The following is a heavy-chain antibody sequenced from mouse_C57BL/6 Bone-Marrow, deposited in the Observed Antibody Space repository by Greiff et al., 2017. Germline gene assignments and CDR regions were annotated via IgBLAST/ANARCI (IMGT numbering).Heavy chain of an antibody. J-gene: IGHJ3*01. Sequence: EVKVEESGGGLVQPGGSMKLSCVASGFTFSNYWMNWVRQSPEKGLEWVAQIRLKSDNYATHYAESVKGRFTISRDDSKSSVYLQMNNLRAEDTGIYYCTPLLRSWFAYWGQGTLVTVSA. CDR1: GFTFSNYW. CDR3: TPLLRSWFAY. V-gene: IGHV6-3*01. D-gene: IGHD1-1*01. CDR2: IRLKSDNYAT.